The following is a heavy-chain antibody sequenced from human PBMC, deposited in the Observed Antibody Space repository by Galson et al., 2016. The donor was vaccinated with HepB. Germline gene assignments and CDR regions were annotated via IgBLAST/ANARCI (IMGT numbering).Heavy chain of an antibody. V-gene: IGHV3-21*01. CDR3: ARAIYCSSSNCQGYYFDY. CDR2: ITGSSANYI. CDR1: GFTFSSYN. Sequence: SLRLSCAASGFTFSSYNTNWVRQAPGKGLEWVSSITGSSANYIFYPDSVKGRFTISRDNAKNSLYLQMNSLRAEDTAVYYCARAIYCSSSNCQGYYFDYWGQGTLVTVSS. D-gene: IGHD2-2*01. J-gene: IGHJ4*02.